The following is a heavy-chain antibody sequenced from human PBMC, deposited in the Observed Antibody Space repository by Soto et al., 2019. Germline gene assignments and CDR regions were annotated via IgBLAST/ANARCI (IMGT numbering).Heavy chain of an antibody. CDR2: ISYDGSNK. Sequence: QVQLVESGGGVVQPGRSLRLSCVASGFTFSSYGMHWVRQAPGKRLEWVAVISYDGSNKYYADSVKGRFTISRDNSKNTLYLQMNSLRAEDTAVYYCAKDRGWLAERYYYGMDVWGQGTTVTVSS. CDR3: AKDRGWLAERYYYGMDV. V-gene: IGHV3-30*18. CDR1: GFTFSSYG. D-gene: IGHD6-19*01. J-gene: IGHJ6*02.